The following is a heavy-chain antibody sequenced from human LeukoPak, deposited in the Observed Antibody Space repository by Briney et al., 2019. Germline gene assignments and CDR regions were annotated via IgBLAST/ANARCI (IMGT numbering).Heavy chain of an antibody. D-gene: IGHD3-16*01. J-gene: IGHJ4*02. Sequence: PSGTLSLTCTVSGGSISSYYWSWIRQPPGKGLEWIGYIYYSGSTNYNPSLKSRVTISVDTSKNQFSLKLSSVTAADTAVYYCARGDGVLDYWGQGTLVTVSS. CDR3: ARGDGVLDY. V-gene: IGHV4-59*01. CDR2: IYYSGST. CDR1: GGSISSYY.